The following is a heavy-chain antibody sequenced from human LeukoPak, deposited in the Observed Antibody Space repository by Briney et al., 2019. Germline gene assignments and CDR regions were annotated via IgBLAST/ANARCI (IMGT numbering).Heavy chain of an antibody. CDR1: GGTFSSYA. Sequence: WASVKVSCKASGGTFSSYAISWVRQAPGQGLEWMGGIIPIFGTANYAQKFQGRVTITADKSTSTAYMELSSLRSEDTAVYYCATAPTLFSEYYFDYWGQGTLVTVSS. CDR2: IIPIFGTA. J-gene: IGHJ4*02. CDR3: ATAPTLFSEYYFDY. V-gene: IGHV1-69*06.